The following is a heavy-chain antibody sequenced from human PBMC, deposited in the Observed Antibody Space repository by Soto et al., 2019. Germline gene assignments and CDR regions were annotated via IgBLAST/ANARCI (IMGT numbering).Heavy chain of an antibody. D-gene: IGHD2-2*01. Sequence: EVQLVESGGGLVKPGGSLRLSCAASGFTFSNAWMSWVRQAPGKGLEWVGRIKSKTDGGTTDYAAPVKGRFTISRDDSKNTLYLQMNSLKTEDTAVYYCRAYCSSTSCLYFDYWGQGTLVTVSS. CDR1: GFTFSNAW. CDR3: RAYCSSTSCLYFDY. J-gene: IGHJ4*02. V-gene: IGHV3-15*01. CDR2: IKSKTDGGTT.